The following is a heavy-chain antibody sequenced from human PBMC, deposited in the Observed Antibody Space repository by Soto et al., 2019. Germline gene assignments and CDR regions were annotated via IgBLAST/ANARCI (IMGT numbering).Heavy chain of an antibody. CDR2: ISGSGGST. Sequence: GSLRLSCAASGFTFSSYAMSWVRQAPGKGLEWVSAISGSGGSTYYADSVKGRFTISRDNSKNTLYLQMNSLRAEDTAVYYCASKGYSSSWRFDEGYYFDYWGQGTLVTVSS. CDR1: GFTFSSYA. J-gene: IGHJ4*02. D-gene: IGHD6-13*01. V-gene: IGHV3-23*01. CDR3: ASKGYSSSWRFDEGYYFDY.